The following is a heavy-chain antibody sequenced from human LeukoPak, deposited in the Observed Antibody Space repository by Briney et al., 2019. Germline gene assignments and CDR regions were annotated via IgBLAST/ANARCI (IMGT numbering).Heavy chain of an antibody. D-gene: IGHD1-26*01. V-gene: IGHV1-2*02. CDR3: ATLNGGSSIFDY. Sequence: ASVKVSCKASGYTFTGYYMHWVRQAPGQGLEWMGWINPNSGGTNYAQKFQGRVTMTRDTSISTAYMELSSLRSEDTAVYYCATLNGGSSIFDYWGQGTLVTVSS. CDR1: GYTFTGYY. CDR2: INPNSGGT. J-gene: IGHJ4*02.